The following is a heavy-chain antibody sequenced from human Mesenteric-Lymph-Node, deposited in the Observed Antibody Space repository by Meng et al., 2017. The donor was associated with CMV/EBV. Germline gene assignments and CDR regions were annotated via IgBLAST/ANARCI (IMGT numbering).Heavy chain of an antibody. CDR3: AMEPIGYSVGGH. CDR1: GFTFSSFT. Sequence: GESLKISCAASGFTFSSFTMSWVRQAPGEGLEWVSSITNLGRSTSYANSVRGRFIVSRDNSKDTLYLQMDSLSAEDTAVYYCAMEPIGYSVGGHWGQGTLVTVSS. V-gene: IGHV3-23*01. J-gene: IGHJ4*02. CDR2: ITNLGRST. D-gene: IGHD2-15*01.